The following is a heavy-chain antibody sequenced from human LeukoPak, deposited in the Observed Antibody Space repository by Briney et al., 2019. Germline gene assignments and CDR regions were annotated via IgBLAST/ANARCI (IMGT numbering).Heavy chain of an antibody. J-gene: IGHJ4*02. Sequence: SEKVSCKASGGTFRSFAISWVRQAPGQGLEWMGGIIPIFRTANYAQKFQGRATITADESTSTAYMELSSLRSEDTAVYYCARALRYYSDSSGYAFDYWGQGTLVTVSS. D-gene: IGHD3-22*01. CDR2: IIPIFRTA. V-gene: IGHV1-69*13. CDR1: GGTFRSFA. CDR3: ARALRYYSDSSGYAFDY.